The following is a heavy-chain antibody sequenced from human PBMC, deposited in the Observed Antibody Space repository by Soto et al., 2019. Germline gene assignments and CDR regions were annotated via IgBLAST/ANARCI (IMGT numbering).Heavy chain of an antibody. J-gene: IGHJ4*02. CDR3: ARDQVRRDIVVVPAAPELDY. V-gene: IGHV3-30-3*01. Sequence: GSLRLSCAASGSTFSSYAMHWVRQAPGKGLEWVAVISYDGSNKYYADSVKGRFTISRDNSKNTLYLQMNSLRAEDTAVYYCARDQVRRDIVVVPAAPELDYWGQGTLVTVSS. CDR2: ISYDGSNK. CDR1: GSTFSSYA. D-gene: IGHD2-2*01.